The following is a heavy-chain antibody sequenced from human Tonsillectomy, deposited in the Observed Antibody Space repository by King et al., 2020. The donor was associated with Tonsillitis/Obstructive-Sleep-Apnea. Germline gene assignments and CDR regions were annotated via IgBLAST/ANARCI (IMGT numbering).Heavy chain of an antibody. D-gene: IGHD1-26*01. J-gene: IGHJ6*02. CDR1: GFTFSNAW. CDR2: IKSKTDGGTT. Sequence: VQLVESGGGLVKPGGSLRLSCAASGFTFSNAWMNWVRQAPGKGLEWVGRIKSKTDGGTTDYAAPVKGRFTISRDDSKNTLYLQMNSLKTEDTAVYYCTTDVGGSYLRDYYYYGMDVWGQGTTVTVSS. V-gene: IGHV3-15*07. CDR3: TTDVGGSYLRDYYYYGMDV.